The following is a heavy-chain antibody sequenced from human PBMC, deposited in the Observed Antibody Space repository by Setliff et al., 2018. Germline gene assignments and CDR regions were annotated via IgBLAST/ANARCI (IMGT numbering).Heavy chain of an antibody. CDR3: ARAQVAVAGTIFDY. V-gene: IGHV1-69*05. D-gene: IGHD6-19*01. CDR1: GGTFSSYA. CDR2: TIPIFGTA. J-gene: IGHJ4*02. Sequence: SVKVSCKASGGTFSSYAISWVRQAPGQGLEWMGGTIPIFGTANYAQKFQGRVTITTDESTSTAYMELGSLRSEDTAVYYCARAQVAVAGTIFDYWGQGTLVTVSS.